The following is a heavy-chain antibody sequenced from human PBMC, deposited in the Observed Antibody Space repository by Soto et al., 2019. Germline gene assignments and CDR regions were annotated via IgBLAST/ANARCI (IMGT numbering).Heavy chain of an antibody. V-gene: IGHV1-24*01. Sequence: ALVKVSCKVSGYTLTELSMHWVRQAPGKGLEWMGGFDPEDGETIYAQKFQGRVTMTEDISTDTAYMELSSLRSEDTAVYYCATPYCSSTSCYTRAFDIWGQGTMVTVSS. D-gene: IGHD2-2*02. CDR1: GYTLTELS. CDR2: FDPEDGET. CDR3: ATPYCSSTSCYTRAFDI. J-gene: IGHJ3*02.